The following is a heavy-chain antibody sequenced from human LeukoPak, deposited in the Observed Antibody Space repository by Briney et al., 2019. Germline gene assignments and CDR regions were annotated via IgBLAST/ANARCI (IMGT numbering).Heavy chain of an antibody. CDR1: GGSISSYY. Sequence: SETLSLTCTVSGGSISSYYWSWIRQPPGKGLEWIGYIYYSGSTNYNPSLKSRVTISVDTSKNQFSLKLSSVTAADTAVYYCARGDIVVVPAAPGYYGMDVWGQGTTVTVPS. V-gene: IGHV4-59*01. D-gene: IGHD2-2*01. J-gene: IGHJ6*02. CDR3: ARGDIVVVPAAPGYYGMDV. CDR2: IYYSGST.